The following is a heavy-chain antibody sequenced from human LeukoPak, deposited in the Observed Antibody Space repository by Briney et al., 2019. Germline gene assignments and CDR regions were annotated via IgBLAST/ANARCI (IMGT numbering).Heavy chain of an antibody. V-gene: IGHV3-23*01. CDR3: ARGASRSFDY. Sequence: GGSLRLSCVASGFTFSDFGMAWVRQAPGKGLEWVSSISFSGGSTYYADSVKGRFTISRDKSKNTLYLQMNNLRVEDTAVYYCARGASRSFDYWGQGTLVTVSS. CDR2: ISFSGGST. CDR1: GFTFSDFG. J-gene: IGHJ4*02.